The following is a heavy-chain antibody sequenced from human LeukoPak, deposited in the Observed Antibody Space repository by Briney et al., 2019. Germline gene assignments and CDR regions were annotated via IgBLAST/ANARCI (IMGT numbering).Heavy chain of an antibody. J-gene: IGHJ4*02. CDR2: ISPGGDST. V-gene: IGHV1-46*04. CDR1: GYTFTNNY. Sequence: ASVKVSCKASGYTFTNNYMHWVRQAPGQGLEWMGIISPGGDSTNYAQKLQGRVTMTRDTSTSTVYLELSSLRSEDTAVYYCARVSSSWDYFDYWGQGTLVTVSS. CDR3: ARVSSSWDYFDY. D-gene: IGHD6-13*01.